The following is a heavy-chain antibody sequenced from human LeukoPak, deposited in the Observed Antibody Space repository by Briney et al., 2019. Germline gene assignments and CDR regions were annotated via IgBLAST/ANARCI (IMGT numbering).Heavy chain of an antibody. CDR1: GYTFTSCD. V-gene: IGHV1-8*01. J-gene: IGHJ4*02. CDR3: TRGSSGRRDN. Sequence: ASVKVSCKASGYTFTSCDVNWVRQAPGQGLEWMGWMNPNSGNTGYGQSFQGRITMTRDISIGTAYMELSNLTSEDTAIYYCTRGSSGRRDNWGQGTLVTVSA. CDR2: MNPNSGNT. D-gene: IGHD6-19*01.